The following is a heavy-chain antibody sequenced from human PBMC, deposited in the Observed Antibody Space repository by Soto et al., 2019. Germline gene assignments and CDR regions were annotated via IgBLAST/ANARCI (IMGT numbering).Heavy chain of an antibody. V-gene: IGHV3-15*01. D-gene: IGHD3-10*01. CDR3: TAAGVRGVVMSGMDV. CDR1: GFTFTKAW. J-gene: IGHJ6*02. Sequence: DVHLVESGGGGVKPGGSLSLSCRTSGFTFTKAWMRWVSQATGKGLEWVGRLRSNADGGTVEYAASVKGRFSISRDDSTTTLYLEMNSLDSEDAGVYYWTAAGVRGVVMSGMDVWGPGTAVTVS. CDR2: LRSNADGGTV.